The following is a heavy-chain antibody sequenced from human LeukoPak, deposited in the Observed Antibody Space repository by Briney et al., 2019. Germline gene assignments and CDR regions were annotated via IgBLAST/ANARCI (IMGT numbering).Heavy chain of an antibody. Sequence: ASVKVSCKASGYTFTGYYMHWVRQAPGQGLEWMGWINPNSGGTNYAQKFQGRVTMTRDTSISAAYMELSRLRSDDTAVYYCARGGYSSGWYRVDFDYWGQGTLVTVSS. CDR3: ARGGYSSGWYRVDFDY. J-gene: IGHJ4*02. CDR1: GYTFTGYY. V-gene: IGHV1-2*02. D-gene: IGHD6-19*01. CDR2: INPNSGGT.